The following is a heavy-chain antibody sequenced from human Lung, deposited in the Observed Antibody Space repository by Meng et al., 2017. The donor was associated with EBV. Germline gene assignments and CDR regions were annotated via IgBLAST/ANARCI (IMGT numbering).Heavy chain of an antibody. CDR3: SRDLVGSDDS. CDR1: GFSFSNYW. J-gene: IGHJ4*02. Sequence: VQLGESGGALVQPGGSLRLSCATSGFSFSNYWMHWVRQAPGKGLVWVSRINEHGTITTYADSVEGRFTISRDNAKNTMYLQMNSLRDEDTAVYYCSRDLVGSDDSWGQGTLVTVSS. CDR2: INEHGTIT. V-gene: IGHV3-74*01.